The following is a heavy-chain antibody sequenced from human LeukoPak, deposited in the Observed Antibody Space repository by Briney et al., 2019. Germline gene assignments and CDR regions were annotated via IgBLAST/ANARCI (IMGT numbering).Heavy chain of an antibody. CDR1: GYTFTGYY. CDR3: ARGSAVIVVDQWFDP. CDR2: INPNSGDT. V-gene: IGHV1-2*02. D-gene: IGHD3-22*01. Sequence: ASVKVSCKASGYTFTGYYMHWVRQAPGQGLEWMGWINPNSGDTNYAQKLQGRVTMTTDTSTSTAYMELRSLRSDDTAVYYCARGSAVIVVDQWFDPWGQGTLVTVSS. J-gene: IGHJ5*02.